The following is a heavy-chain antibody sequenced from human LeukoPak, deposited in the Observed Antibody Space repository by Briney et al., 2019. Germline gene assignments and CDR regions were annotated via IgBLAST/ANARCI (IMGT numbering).Heavy chain of an antibody. D-gene: IGHD3-10*01. CDR2: VSDSGIST. CDR3: AKVPYSDYGSGRPPFMDV. J-gene: IGHJ6*02. CDR1: GFTFYNYA. Sequence: GGSLRLSCAASGFTFYNYAMSLVRQAPGTGLEWVSTVSDSGISTYYSDSVRGRFTISRHNSKNTLYLQMDSLRAEDTAIYYCAKVPYSDYGSGRPPFMDVWGQGTTVAVSS. V-gene: IGHV3-23*01.